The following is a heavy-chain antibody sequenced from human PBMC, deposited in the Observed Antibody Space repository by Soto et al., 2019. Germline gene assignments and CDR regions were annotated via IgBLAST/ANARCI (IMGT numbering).Heavy chain of an antibody. CDR2: IDWEDDK. CDR3: VRIRSGYSPSSYYYGMDV. Sequence: SGPTLVNPNKTLTLTCTFSGFSLSGSGMCVSWIRQPPGKALEWLALIDWEDDKFYSTPLKTRLTLSKDTSTNQMVLTMTDMDPVDPATYYCVRIRSGYSPSSYYYGMDVWGQGTTVTVSS. J-gene: IGHJ6*02. D-gene: IGHD3-3*01. CDR1: GFSLSGSGMC. V-gene: IGHV2-70*01.